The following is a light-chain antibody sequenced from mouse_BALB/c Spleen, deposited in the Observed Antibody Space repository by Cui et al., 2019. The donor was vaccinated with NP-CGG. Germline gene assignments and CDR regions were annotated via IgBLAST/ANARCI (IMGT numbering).Light chain of an antibody. CDR2: GTN. V-gene: IGLV1*01. J-gene: IGLJ1*01. CDR1: TGAVTTSNY. Sequence: AAVTQESALTTSPGETVTLTCRSSTGAVTTSNYANWVQEKPDHLFTGLIGGTNNRVPGVPARFSGSLIGDKAVLTITGAQTEDEAIYFCALWYSNHWVFGGGTKLTVL. CDR3: ALWYSNHWV.